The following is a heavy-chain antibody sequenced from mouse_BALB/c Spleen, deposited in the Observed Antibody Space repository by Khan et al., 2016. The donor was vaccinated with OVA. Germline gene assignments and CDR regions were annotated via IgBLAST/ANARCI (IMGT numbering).Heavy chain of an antibody. V-gene: IGHV5-17*02. D-gene: IGHD1-1*01. CDR2: ISGDSNTI. CDR3: ATSYFYGYYFDY. CDR1: GFTFNSYG. Sequence: EVELVESGGGLVQPGRSQKLSCAASGFTFNSYGMHWVRQAPEKGLEWVAYISGDSNTIYYADTVKGRFTISRDNPKKTLFLQMTSLMSEDTAMYYCATSYFYGYYFDYWGPGSTLTVS. J-gene: IGHJ2*01.